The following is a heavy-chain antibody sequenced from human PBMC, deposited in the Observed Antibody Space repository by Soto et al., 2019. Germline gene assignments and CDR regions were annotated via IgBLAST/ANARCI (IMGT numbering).Heavy chain of an antibody. V-gene: IGHV1-46*01. CDR1: GYTFTSYY. J-gene: IGHJ6*02. CDR3: AKSRIVVVTATTKYYYYSGMDV. D-gene: IGHD2-21*02. CDR2: INPSGGST. Sequence: ASVNVSCKASGYTFTSYYMHWVRQAPGQGLEWMGIINPSGGSTSYAQKFQGRVTMTRDTSTSTVYMELSSLRAEDTAVYYCAKSRIVVVTATTKYYYYSGMDVWGQGTTVTVSS.